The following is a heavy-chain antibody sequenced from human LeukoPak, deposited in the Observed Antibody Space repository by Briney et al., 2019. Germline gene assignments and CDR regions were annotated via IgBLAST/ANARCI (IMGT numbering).Heavy chain of an antibody. Sequence: SETLSLTCAVYGGSFSGCYWSWIRQPPGKGLEWIGEINNTGSTKYHPSLKSRVTISVDPSKNPFSLTPSSVTAADTAVYYCARGRYCSSTSCYTGGWFDPWGQGTLVTVSS. J-gene: IGHJ5*02. CDR3: ARGRYCSSTSCYTGGWFDP. CDR2: INNTGST. V-gene: IGHV4-34*01. CDR1: GGSFSGCY. D-gene: IGHD2-2*02.